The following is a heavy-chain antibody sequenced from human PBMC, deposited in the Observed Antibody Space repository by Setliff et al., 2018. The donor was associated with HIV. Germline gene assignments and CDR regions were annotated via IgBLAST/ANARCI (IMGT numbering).Heavy chain of an antibody. CDR3: ARGSGGSLMELGDY. J-gene: IGHJ4*02. Sequence: ASVKVSCKASGYTFTSYAMHWVRQAPGQRLEWMGWINAGNGNTKYSQEFQGRVTITRDTSASTAYMELSSLRSEDMAVYYCARGSGGSLMELGDYWGQGTLVTVSS. CDR2: INAGNGNT. V-gene: IGHV1-3*03. CDR1: GYTFTSYA. D-gene: IGHD2-15*01.